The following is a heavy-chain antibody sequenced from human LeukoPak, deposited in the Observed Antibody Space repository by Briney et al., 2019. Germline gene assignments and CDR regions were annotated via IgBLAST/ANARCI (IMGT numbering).Heavy chain of an antibody. CDR2: ISWNSGSI. D-gene: IGHD3-22*01. J-gene: IGHJ4*02. Sequence: QPGGSLRLSCAASGFTFDDYAMHWVRQAPGKGLEWVSGISWNSGSIGYADSVKGRFTISRDNAKNSLYLQMNSLRAEDTALYYCAKDKSTNYYDSSGYYDYWGQGTLVTVSS. V-gene: IGHV3-9*01. CDR1: GFTFDDYA. CDR3: AKDKSTNYYDSSGYYDY.